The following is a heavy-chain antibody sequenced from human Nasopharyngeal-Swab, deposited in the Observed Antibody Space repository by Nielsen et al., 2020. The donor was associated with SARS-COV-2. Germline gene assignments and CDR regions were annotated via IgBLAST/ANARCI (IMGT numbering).Heavy chain of an antibody. CDR3: AYYGDYTDPLCV. V-gene: IGHV5-10-1*01. D-gene: IGHD4-17*01. Sequence: GEYLKISCKGSGYRFTSYWISWVRQMPGKGLEWMGSSGASDSNSNYSPSFQGHVTISADTSISNAYLKWSSLNFTDTAMYYCAYYGDYTDPLCVWGQGTMVTVSS. CDR2: SGASDSNS. CDR1: GYRFTSYW. J-gene: IGHJ3*01.